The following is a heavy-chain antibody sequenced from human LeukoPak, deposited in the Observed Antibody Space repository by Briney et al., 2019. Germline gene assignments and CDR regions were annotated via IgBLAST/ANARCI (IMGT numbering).Heavy chain of an antibody. D-gene: IGHD6-13*01. CDR3: ARALWAAAALDY. CDR2: ISSSSSYI. J-gene: IGHJ4*02. V-gene: IGHV3-21*01. CDR1: GFTFSSYS. Sequence: TGGSLRLSCAASGFTFSSYSMNWVRQAPGKGLEWVSSISSSSSYIYYADSVKGRFTISRDNAKNSLYLQMNSLRAEDTAVYYCARALWAAAALDYWGQGTLVTVSS.